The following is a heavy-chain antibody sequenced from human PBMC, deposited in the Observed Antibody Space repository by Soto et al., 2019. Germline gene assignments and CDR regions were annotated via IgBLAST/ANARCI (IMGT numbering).Heavy chain of an antibody. V-gene: IGHV1-18*01. CDR3: AREAYYDFWSGYPTYGMDV. CDR2: ISAYNGNT. J-gene: IGHJ6*02. D-gene: IGHD3-3*01. CDR1: GYTFTSYG. Sequence: ASVKVSCKASGYTFTSYGISWVRQAPGQGLEWMGWISAYNGNTNYAQKLQGRVTMTTDTSTSTAYMELRSLRSDDTAVYYCAREAYYDFWSGYPTYGMDVWGQGTTVTVAS.